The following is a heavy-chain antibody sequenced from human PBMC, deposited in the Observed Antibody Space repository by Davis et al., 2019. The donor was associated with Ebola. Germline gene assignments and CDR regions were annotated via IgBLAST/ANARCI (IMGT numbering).Heavy chain of an antibody. V-gene: IGHV3-23*01. CDR2: ISGSGGST. CDR3: AKALVYCTKGVCYTDYYYYGMDV. D-gene: IGHD2-8*01. CDR1: GFTFSSYW. J-gene: IGHJ6*02. Sequence: GGSLRLSCAASGFTFSSYWMSWVRQAPGKGLEWVSAISGSGGSTYYADSVKGRFTISSDNSKSTLYLQMSSLRAEDTAVYYCAKALVYCTKGVCYTDYYYYGMDVWGQGTTVTVSS.